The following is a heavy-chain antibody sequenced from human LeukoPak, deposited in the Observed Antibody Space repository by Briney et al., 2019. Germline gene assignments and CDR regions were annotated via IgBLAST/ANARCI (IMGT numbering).Heavy chain of an antibody. Sequence: ASVKVSCKASGYTFTSYAMHWVRQAPGQRLEWMGWMNPNSGNTGYAQKFQGRVTMTRNTSISTAYMELSSLRSEDTAVYYCARGLYGMDVWGQGTTVTVSS. CDR1: GYTFTSYA. V-gene: IGHV1-8*02. CDR2: MNPNSGNT. J-gene: IGHJ6*02. CDR3: ARGLYGMDV.